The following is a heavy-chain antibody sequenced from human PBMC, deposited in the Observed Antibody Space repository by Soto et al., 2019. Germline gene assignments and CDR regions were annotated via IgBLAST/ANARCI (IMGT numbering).Heavy chain of an antibody. CDR3: ARALGTGTGYYVLPLYYYGLDV. CDR1: GFSLSTYG. CDR2: IWNDGSDE. D-gene: IGHD3-9*01. Sequence: QVQLVESGGGVVQPGRSLRLSCTASGFSLSTYGMHWVRQAPGKGLEWVAVIWNDGSDEYHADSVKGRFTVSRDNSKNTLYLQMNSLRVEDTAVYYCARALGTGTGYYVLPLYYYGLDVWGQGTTVTVSS. V-gene: IGHV3-33*01. J-gene: IGHJ6*02.